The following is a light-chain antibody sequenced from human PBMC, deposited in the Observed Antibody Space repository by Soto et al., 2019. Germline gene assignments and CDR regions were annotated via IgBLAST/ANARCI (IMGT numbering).Light chain of an antibody. CDR3: LQDYNYPWT. J-gene: IGKJ1*01. Sequence: AIQMTQSPSSLSAYVRARVTISFRASQGIGNALGWYQQKPGKPPKVLIYGASNLQSGVPSRFSGSGSGTDFTLTINSLQPEDFATYYCLQDYNYPWTFCQGTKVDIK. CDR1: QGIGNA. V-gene: IGKV1-6*01. CDR2: GAS.